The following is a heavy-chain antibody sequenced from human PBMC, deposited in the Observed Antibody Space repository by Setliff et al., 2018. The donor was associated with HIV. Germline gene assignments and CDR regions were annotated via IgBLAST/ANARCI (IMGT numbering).Heavy chain of an antibody. V-gene: IGHV4-4*08. CDR1: GDSISSYY. D-gene: IGHD4-17*01. Sequence: SETLSLTCTVSGDSISSYYWSWIRQPPGKGLEWIGYIYTSGITDYNPSLKSRVTISGDTSKNQLSLKLSSLTAADTAVYYCARDRPPSTVDMLGAFDRWGKGQWSPSPQ. CDR2: IYTSGIT. J-gene: IGHJ3*02. CDR3: ARDRPPSTVDMLGAFDR.